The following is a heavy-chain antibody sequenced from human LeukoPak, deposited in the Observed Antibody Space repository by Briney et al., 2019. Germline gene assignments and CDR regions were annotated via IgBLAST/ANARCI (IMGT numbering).Heavy chain of an antibody. J-gene: IGHJ3*02. D-gene: IGHD3-22*01. CDR2: IYPGDSDT. Sequence: GESLKISCKASGYSFTIYWIGWVRQMPGKGLEWMGIIYPGDSDTRYGPSFQGQVSISVDKSVTTAYLQWSNLQASDTAMYYCARTYDNTGYFAFDIWGQGTMVTVSS. CDR3: ARTYDNTGYFAFDI. CDR1: GYSFTIYW. V-gene: IGHV5-51*01.